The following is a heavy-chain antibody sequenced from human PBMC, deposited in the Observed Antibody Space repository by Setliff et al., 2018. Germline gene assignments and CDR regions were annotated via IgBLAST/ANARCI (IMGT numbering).Heavy chain of an antibody. V-gene: IGHV3-74*01. CDR2: ITSDGSST. CDR3: ARDVFCSGGSCDNWFDP. Sequence: GGSLSLSCAASGFTFSNYYMHWVRQAPGKGLVWVSRITSDGSSTTYADSVKGRFTISRDNAKSTLYLQMNSLRAEDTAVYYCARDVFCSGGSCDNWFDPWGQGTLVTVSS. D-gene: IGHD2-15*01. J-gene: IGHJ5*02. CDR1: GFTFSNYY.